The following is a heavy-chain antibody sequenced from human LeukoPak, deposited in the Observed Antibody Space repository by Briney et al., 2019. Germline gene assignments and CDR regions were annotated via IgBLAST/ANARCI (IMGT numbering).Heavy chain of an antibody. D-gene: IGHD1-26*01. CDR3: ARDRYQSGSYSYYYYYGMDV. Sequence: GGSLRLSCAASGFTFSSYWMSWVRQAPGKGLEWVANIKQDGSDKYYVDSVKGRFTISRDNAKNSLYLQMNSLRAEDTAVYYCARDRYQSGSYSYYYYYGMDVWGQGTTVTVSS. CDR2: IKQDGSDK. V-gene: IGHV3-7*01. J-gene: IGHJ6*02. CDR1: GFTFSSYW.